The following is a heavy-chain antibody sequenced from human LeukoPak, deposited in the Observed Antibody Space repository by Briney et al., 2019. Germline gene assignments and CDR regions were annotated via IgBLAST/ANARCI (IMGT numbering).Heavy chain of an antibody. D-gene: IGHD2-15*01. CDR1: GFTFSSYA. V-gene: IGHV3-30-3*01. CDR2: ISYDGSNK. Sequence: GGSLRLSCAASGFTFSSYAMSWVRQAPGKGLEWVAVISYDGSNKYYADSVKGRFTISRDNSKNTLYLQMNSLRAEDTAVYYCARESRPIVVVVAATSIYFDYWGQGTLATVSS. J-gene: IGHJ4*02. CDR3: ARESRPIVVVVAATSIYFDY.